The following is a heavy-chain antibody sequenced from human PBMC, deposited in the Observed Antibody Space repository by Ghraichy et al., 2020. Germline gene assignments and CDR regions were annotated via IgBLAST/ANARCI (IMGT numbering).Heavy chain of an antibody. CDR3: PGEHELGYCSGGSGYST. CDR2: IKQDGREK. J-gene: IGHJ5*02. CDR1: GFTFSSYW. V-gene: IGHV3-7*03. Sequence: LSLTCAASGFTFSSYWMSWVRQAPGKGLEWVANIKQDGREKYYVDSVKGRFTISRDNAKNSLYLQMNSLRAEDTAWYYSPGEHELGYCSGGSGYSTWGQGPLVTVSS. D-gene: IGHD2-15*01.